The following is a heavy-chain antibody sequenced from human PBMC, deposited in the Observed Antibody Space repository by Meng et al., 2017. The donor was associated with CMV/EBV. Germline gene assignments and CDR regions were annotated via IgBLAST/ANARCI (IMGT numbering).Heavy chain of an antibody. CDR2: IYYSGPT. CDR3: GRLMGATTADF. Sequence: CSVSGVSISSTGHYWSWFRQHPGKGLEWIGYIYYSGPTYYSPSLKSRVTISIDTSKNQFSLKLSSVTAADTAVYYCGRLMGATTADFWGQGTLVTVSS. V-gene: IGHV4-31*03. D-gene: IGHD1-26*01. CDR1: GVSISSTGHY. J-gene: IGHJ4*02.